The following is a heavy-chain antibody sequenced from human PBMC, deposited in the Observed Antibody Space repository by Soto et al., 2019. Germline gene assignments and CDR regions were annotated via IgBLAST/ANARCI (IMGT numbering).Heavy chain of an antibody. CDR2: IRYDGSNK. J-gene: IGHJ6*02. CDR1: GFTFSSYG. Sequence: GGSLRLSCVTSGFTFSSYGMHWVRQAPGKGLEWLAIIRYDGSNKYYGDSVKGRFTISRDNSNNTLYLEMNNLRAEDTAVYYCARDRTFYASGSKGMDFWGQGTTVTVSS. D-gene: IGHD3-10*01. CDR3: ARDRTFYASGSKGMDF. V-gene: IGHV3-30*02.